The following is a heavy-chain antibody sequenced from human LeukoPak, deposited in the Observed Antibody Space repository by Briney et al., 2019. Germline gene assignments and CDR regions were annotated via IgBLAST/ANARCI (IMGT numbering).Heavy chain of an antibody. J-gene: IGHJ4*02. D-gene: IGHD2/OR15-2a*01. CDR1: GDSITNSNYY. CDR3: ARELSY. V-gene: IGHV4-61*02. CDR2: IYTSGTT. Sequence: SQTQSLTCTVSGDSITNSNYYWTWIRQPAGKGLEWIGRIYTSGTTNYNPSLQSRVTISLDTSKNQFSLKLNSVTAADTAVYYCARELSYWGQGTLVTVSS.